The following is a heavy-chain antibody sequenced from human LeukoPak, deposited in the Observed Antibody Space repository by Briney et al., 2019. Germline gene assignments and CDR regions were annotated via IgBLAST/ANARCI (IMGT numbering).Heavy chain of an antibody. CDR3: ARVSAAGSYYYYYMDV. V-gene: IGHV4-61*02. J-gene: IGHJ6*03. D-gene: IGHD6-13*01. Sequence: SQTLSLTCTVSGGSISSGSYYWSWIRQPAGKGLEWIGRIYTSGSTNYNPSLKSRVTISVDMSKNQFSLKLSSVTAADTAVYYCARVSAAGSYYYYYMDVWGKGTTVTVSS. CDR2: IYTSGST. CDR1: GGSISSGSYY.